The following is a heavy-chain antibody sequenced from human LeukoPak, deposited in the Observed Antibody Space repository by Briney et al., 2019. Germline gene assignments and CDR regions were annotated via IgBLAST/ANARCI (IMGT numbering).Heavy chain of an antibody. Sequence: ASVKVSCKTSGYTSTNYAMNWVRQAPGQGLEWMGWINPNTGNPAYAQGFTGRFVFSLDTSVSTAYLQISSLEAEDTAVYYCARAIMHLGELSLPSYWGQGTLVTVSS. V-gene: IGHV7-4-1*02. CDR1: GYTSTNYA. CDR2: INPNTGNP. J-gene: IGHJ4*02. CDR3: ARAIMHLGELSLPSY. D-gene: IGHD3-16*02.